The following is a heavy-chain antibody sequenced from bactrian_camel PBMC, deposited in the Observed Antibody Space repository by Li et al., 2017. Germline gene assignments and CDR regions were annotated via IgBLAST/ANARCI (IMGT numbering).Heavy chain of an antibody. CDR2: IYTGDGSS. CDR3: AQYSLSTALTTGR. V-gene: IGHV3-2*01. CDR1: GFTFSGYS. Sequence: HVQLVESGGGLVQPGGSLRLSCAASGFTFSGYSMIWVRQAPGKGLEWVSSIYTGDGSSNSVDSVKGRFTISRDNTKNMLYLQMNSLKSEDTAMYYCAQYSLSTALTTGRRGQGTQVTVS. D-gene: IGHD3*01. J-gene: IGHJ4*01.